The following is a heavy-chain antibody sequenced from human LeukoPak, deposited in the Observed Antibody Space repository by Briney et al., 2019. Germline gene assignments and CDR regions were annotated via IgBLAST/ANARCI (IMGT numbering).Heavy chain of an antibody. V-gene: IGHV4-61*02. Sequence: SETLSLTCTVSGGYIGSGPYYWSWIRQPAGKGLEWIGRIYTSGRTDYSPSLKSRVTISADTSKNHFSLKLSSVTAADTAVYYCVRENARSVPTAVSPLDDWGQGTLVTVSS. CDR2: IYTSGRT. CDR1: GGYIGSGPYY. J-gene: IGHJ4*02. CDR3: VRENARSVPTAVSPLDD. D-gene: IGHD2-2*01.